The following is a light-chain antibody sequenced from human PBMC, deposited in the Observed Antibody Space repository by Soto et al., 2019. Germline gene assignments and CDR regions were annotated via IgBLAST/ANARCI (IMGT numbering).Light chain of an antibody. CDR3: SSYAGNRNVV. J-gene: IGLJ2*01. CDR1: SSDIGDYNY. Sequence: QSALTQPPSASGSPGQSVTISCTGTSSDIGDYNYVSWFQHHPGKAPKLLIYDVSKRPSGVPDRFSGSKSGNTASLTVSGLQAEDESDYYCSSYAGNRNVVFGGGTKLTV. V-gene: IGLV2-8*01. CDR2: DVS.